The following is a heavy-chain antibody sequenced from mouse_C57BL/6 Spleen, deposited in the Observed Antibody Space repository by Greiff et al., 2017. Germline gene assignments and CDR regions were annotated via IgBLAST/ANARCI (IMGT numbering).Heavy chain of an antibody. CDR3: ARDSKSYAMDY. V-gene: IGHV5-4*01. CDR2: ISDGGSYT. CDR1: GFTFSSYA. J-gene: IGHJ4*01. D-gene: IGHD2-5*01. Sequence: EVQLVESGGGLVKPGGSLKLSCAASGFTFSSYALSWVRQTPAKRLEWVATISDGGSYTYYPDNVKGRFTISRDNAKNNLYLQMSHLKSEDTAMYYCARDSKSYAMDYWGQGTSVTVSS.